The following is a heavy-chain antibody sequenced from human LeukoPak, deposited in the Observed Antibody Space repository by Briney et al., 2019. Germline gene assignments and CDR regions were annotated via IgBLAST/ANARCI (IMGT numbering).Heavy chain of an antibody. Sequence: SETLSLTCAVYGWSFNDYYWNWIRQPPGKGLEWIGEINARGDTNYNPSLKSRVTISVDTSKKQFSLRLTSMITADTALYYCARGQVPAARGYNWFDPWGQGTLVTVSS. CDR2: INARGDT. V-gene: IGHV4-34*01. J-gene: IGHJ5*02. D-gene: IGHD2-2*01. CDR3: ARGQVPAARGYNWFDP. CDR1: GWSFNDYY.